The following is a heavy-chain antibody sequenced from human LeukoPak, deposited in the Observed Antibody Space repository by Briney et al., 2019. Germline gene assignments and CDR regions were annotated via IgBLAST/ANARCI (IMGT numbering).Heavy chain of an antibody. D-gene: IGHD3-9*01. Sequence: PGGSLRLSCAASGFTFDDYAMHWVRQAPGKGLEWVSGISWNSGSIGYAYAVKVRFTISRDNAKNSLYLQMNSLRAEDTALYYCAKDNFDQGYFDLWGRGTLVTVSS. CDR3: AKDNFDQGYFDL. J-gene: IGHJ2*01. CDR2: ISWNSGSI. CDR1: GFTFDDYA. V-gene: IGHV3-9*01.